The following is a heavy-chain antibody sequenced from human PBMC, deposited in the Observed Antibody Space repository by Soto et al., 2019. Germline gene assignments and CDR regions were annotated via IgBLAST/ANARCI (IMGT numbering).Heavy chain of an antibody. CDR2: IKSKTDGGTT. D-gene: IGHD1-26*01. J-gene: IGHJ3*02. CDR3: TADPGSGSYHDAFDI. V-gene: IGHV3-15*07. Sequence: LTLSCAPPGWTFSNSRMKSVRQAPGKGLEWVGRIKSKTDGGTTDYAAPVKGRFTISRDDSKNTLYLQMNSLKTEDTAVYYCTADPGSGSYHDAFDIWGQGTIVTVSS. CDR1: GWTFSNSR.